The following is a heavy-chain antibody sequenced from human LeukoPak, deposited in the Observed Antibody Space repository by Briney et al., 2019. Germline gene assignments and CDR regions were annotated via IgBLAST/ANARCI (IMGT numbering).Heavy chain of an antibody. Sequence: SVKVSCKASGGTFSSYAISWVRQAPGQGLEWMGGIIPIFGTANYAQKFQGRVTITADESTSTAYMELSSLRFEDTAVYYCARDEDGSGYDFGYWGQGTLVTVSS. J-gene: IGHJ4*02. D-gene: IGHD5-12*01. CDR1: GGTFSSYA. V-gene: IGHV1-69*13. CDR2: IIPIFGTA. CDR3: ARDEDGSGYDFGY.